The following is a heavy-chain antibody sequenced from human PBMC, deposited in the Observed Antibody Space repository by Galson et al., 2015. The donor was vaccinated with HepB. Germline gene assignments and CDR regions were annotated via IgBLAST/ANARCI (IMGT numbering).Heavy chain of an antibody. CDR2: IIPLFGKA. Sequence: QSGAEVTKPGESLKISCKASGDIFSNFAISWVRQAPGQGLAWMGGIIPLFGKANYAQKFQGRLTVTADESTTTAYMELSSLRSDDTAVYYCARGRHGFSYGHKDYWGQGTLVIVSS. J-gene: IGHJ4*02. CDR3: ARGRHGFSYGHKDY. CDR1: GDIFSNFA. V-gene: IGHV1-69*01. D-gene: IGHD5-18*01.